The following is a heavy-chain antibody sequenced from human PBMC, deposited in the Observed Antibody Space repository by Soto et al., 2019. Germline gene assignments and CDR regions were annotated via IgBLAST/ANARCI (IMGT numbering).Heavy chain of an antibody. CDR1: GGSLSGATYS. CDR3: ARSREFDY. V-gene: IGHV4-30-2*01. Sequence: SETLPLTGGVCGGSLSGATYSWNWIRQTPGKGLEWIGYSFPSGTTCYNPSLRSRVTISIDVSKNQFSLSLRSLTAADTAVYYCARSREFDYWSHGALVTVGS. CDR2: SFPSGTT. J-gene: IGHJ4*01.